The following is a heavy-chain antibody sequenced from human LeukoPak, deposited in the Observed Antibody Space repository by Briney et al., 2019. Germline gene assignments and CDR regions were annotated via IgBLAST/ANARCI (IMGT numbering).Heavy chain of an antibody. Sequence: SETLSLTCTVSGGSISSYYWGWIRQPPGKGLEWIGSIYYSGSTYYNPSLKSRVTISVDTSKNQFSLKLSSVTAADTAVYYCARPSGPIAVAGYYFDYWGQGTLVTVSS. J-gene: IGHJ4*02. CDR2: IYYSGST. D-gene: IGHD6-19*01. CDR3: ARPSGPIAVAGYYFDY. CDR1: GGSISSYY. V-gene: IGHV4-39*01.